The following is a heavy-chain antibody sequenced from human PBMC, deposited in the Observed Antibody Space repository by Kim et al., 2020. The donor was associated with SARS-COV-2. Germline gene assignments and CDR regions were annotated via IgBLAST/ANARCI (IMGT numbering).Heavy chain of an antibody. CDR3: STSCHDAFDI. CDR1: GFTFSSYA. Sequence: GGSLRLSCAASGFTFSSYAMHWVRQAPGKGLEWVAVISYDGSNKYYADSVKGRFTISRDNSKNTLYLQMNSLRAEDTAVYYCSTSCHDAFDIWGQGTMVT. D-gene: IGHD2-2*01. CDR2: ISYDGSNK. J-gene: IGHJ3*02. V-gene: IGHV3-30*04.